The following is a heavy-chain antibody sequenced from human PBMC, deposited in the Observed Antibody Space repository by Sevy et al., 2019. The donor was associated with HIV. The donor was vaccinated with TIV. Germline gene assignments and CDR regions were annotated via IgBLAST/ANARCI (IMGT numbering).Heavy chain of an antibody. Sequence: GSLRLSCTASGFTFSSYDMNWVRQAPGKGLEWVSKISSSGSSIYYADSVKGRFTISRHNAKNSLNLQMNSLRAEDTAVYYCTRNGGAFDNGFDPWGQGTLVTVSS. J-gene: IGHJ5*02. CDR2: ISSSGSSI. D-gene: IGHD2-8*01. V-gene: IGHV3-48*03. CDR1: GFTFSSYD. CDR3: TRNGGAFDNGFDP.